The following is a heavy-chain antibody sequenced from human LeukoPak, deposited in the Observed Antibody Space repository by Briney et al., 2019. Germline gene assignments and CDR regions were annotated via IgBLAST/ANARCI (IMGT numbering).Heavy chain of an antibody. J-gene: IGHJ3*02. CDR3: ARDRGVVVPAASWAFDI. CDR2: ISAYNGNT. Sequence: ASVKVSCKASGYTFTSYGISWVRQAPGQGLEWMGWISAYNGNTNYAQKLQGRVTMTTDTSTSTAYMELRSLRSDDTAVYYCARDRGVVVPAASWAFDIWGQGTMVTVSS. V-gene: IGHV1-18*01. CDR1: GYTFTSYG. D-gene: IGHD2-2*01.